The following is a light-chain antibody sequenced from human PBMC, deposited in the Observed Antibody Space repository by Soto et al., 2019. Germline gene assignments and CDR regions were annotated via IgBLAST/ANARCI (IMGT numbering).Light chain of an antibody. CDR3: QQYGTSEII. CDR1: QTLSNSF. J-gene: IGKJ5*01. Sequence: EIVLTQSPGTLSLSPGERATLSCRASQTLSNSFIAWYQQKPGLAPRLLIYDTSSRATGVPDRYSASGSGTDFTLTISRLEPEDFAVFFCQQYGTSEIIFGQGTRLENK. CDR2: DTS. V-gene: IGKV3-20*01.